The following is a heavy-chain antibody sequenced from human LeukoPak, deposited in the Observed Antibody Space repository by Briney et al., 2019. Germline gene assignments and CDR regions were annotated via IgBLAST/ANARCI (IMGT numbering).Heavy chain of an antibody. D-gene: IGHD5-24*01. CDR2: IKSDGSTT. J-gene: IGHJ4*02. V-gene: IGHV3-74*01. Sequence: QPGGSLRLSCAASGFTFSNYWMHWVRQVPGTGLVWVSRIKSDGSTTSYADSVKGRFTISRDNAKNTLYLQMNSLRAEDTAVYYCARDRDGYNNPGYWGQGTLVTVSS. CDR3: ARDRDGYNNPGY. CDR1: GFTFSNYW.